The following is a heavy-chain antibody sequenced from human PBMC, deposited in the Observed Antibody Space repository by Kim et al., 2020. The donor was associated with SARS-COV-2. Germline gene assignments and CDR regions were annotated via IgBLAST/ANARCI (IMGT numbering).Heavy chain of an antibody. J-gene: IGHJ4*01. D-gene: IGHD3-3*01. CDR3: ARALRGVRFLEWLTHFDY. V-gene: IGHV1-46*01. CDR2: INPSGGST. Sequence: ASVKVSCKASGYTFTSYYMHWVRQAPGQGLEWMGIINPSGGSTSYAQKFQGRVTMTRDTSTSTVYMELSSLRSEDTAVYYCARALRGVRFLEWLTHFDYWGPGTLVTVSS. CDR1: GYTFTSYY.